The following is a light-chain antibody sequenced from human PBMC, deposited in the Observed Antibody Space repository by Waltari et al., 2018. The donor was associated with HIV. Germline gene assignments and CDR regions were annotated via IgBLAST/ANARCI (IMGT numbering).Light chain of an antibody. V-gene: IGKV4-1*01. J-gene: IGKJ1*01. CDR1: QNVLYDSNNKNH. Sequence: DFVMTQSPDSLAVSLGERATINCKSSQNVLYDSNNKNHLAWYQQKPGQPPKLLICWASTRQSGVPDRFSGSGSGTDFTLTSSSLQAEDVAVYYCQQYYSTPPTFGQGTKVEIK. CDR3: QQYYSTPPT. CDR2: WAS.